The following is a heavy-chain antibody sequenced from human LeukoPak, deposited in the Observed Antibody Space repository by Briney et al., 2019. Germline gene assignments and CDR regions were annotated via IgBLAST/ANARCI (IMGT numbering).Heavy chain of an antibody. J-gene: IGHJ4*02. D-gene: IGHD4/OR15-4a*01. Sequence: GGSLRLPCAASGFTFSSYGMHWVRQAPGKGLEWVAVISYDVGKKYYADSVKGRFTISRDNSKNTLYLQMNSLRAEDTAVYYCARRAGAYSHPYDYWGQGTLVTVSS. CDR2: ISYDVGKK. CDR3: ARRAGAYSHPYDY. CDR1: GFTFSSYG. V-gene: IGHV3-30*03.